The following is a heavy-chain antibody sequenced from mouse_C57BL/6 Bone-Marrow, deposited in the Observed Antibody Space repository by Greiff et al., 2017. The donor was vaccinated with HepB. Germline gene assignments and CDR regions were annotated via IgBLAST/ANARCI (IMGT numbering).Heavy chain of an antibody. J-gene: IGHJ4*01. CDR3: ARGGITTSYAMDY. V-gene: IGHV5-6-5*01. CDR1: GFTFSSYA. CDR2: ISSGGST. Sequence: EVKVVESGGGLVKPGGSLKLSCAASGFTFSSYAMSWVRQTPEKRLEWVAFISSGGSTYYPDSVKGRFTISRDNARNILYLQMSSLRSEDTAMYYCARGGITTSYAMDYWGQGTSVTVSS. D-gene: IGHD2-4*01.